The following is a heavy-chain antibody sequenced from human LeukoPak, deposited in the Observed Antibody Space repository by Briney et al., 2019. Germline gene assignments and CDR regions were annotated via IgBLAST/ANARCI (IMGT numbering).Heavy chain of an antibody. D-gene: IGHD4-17*01. V-gene: IGHV3-53*01. Sequence: GGSLRLSCEASGFTVSSNYMSWVRQAPGKGLEWVSVIYSGGSTYYADSVKGRFTISRDNSKNTLYLQMNSLRAEDTAVYYCARGSYGDSFAYWGQGTLVTVSS. CDR3: ARGSYGDSFAY. CDR1: GFTVSSNY. J-gene: IGHJ4*02. CDR2: IYSGGST.